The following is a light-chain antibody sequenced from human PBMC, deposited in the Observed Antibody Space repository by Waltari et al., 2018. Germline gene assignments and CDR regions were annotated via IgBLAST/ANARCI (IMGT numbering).Light chain of an antibody. CDR3: QHYLRLPVT. Sequence: EIVLTQSPGTLSLSLGERATVPCRASQSVSRALAWYQQKPGQAPRLLNYGASTRATGIPDRFSGGGSGTDFSLTISRLEPDDFAVYYCQHYLRLPVTFGQGTTVEI. CDR1: QSVSRA. CDR2: GAS. J-gene: IGKJ1*01. V-gene: IGKV3-20*01.